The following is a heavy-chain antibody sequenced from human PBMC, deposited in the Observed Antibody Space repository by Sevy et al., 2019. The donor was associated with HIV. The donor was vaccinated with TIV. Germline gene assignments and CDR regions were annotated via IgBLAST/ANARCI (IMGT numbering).Heavy chain of an antibody. J-gene: IGHJ2*01. CDR1: GASISNYY. CDR2: FYYGGRT. Sequence: SETLSLTFTVSGASISNYYWSWIRQPPGKGLEWIAYFYYGGRTNYNPSLKSRVTISVDKSKNQFSLKLISVTAADTAVYYCARHSIAARSWYFDLWGRGTLVTVSS. D-gene: IGHD6-6*01. V-gene: IGHV4-59*01. CDR3: ARHSIAARSWYFDL.